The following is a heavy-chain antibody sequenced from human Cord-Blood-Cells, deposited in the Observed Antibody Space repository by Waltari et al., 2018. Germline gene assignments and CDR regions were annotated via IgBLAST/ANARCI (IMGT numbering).Heavy chain of an antibody. CDR3: ARVAGSYGFYYYYGMDV. J-gene: IGHJ6*02. CDR2: INHSGST. D-gene: IGHD5-18*01. Sequence: QMQLQQWGAGLLKPSETLSLTCAVYGGSFSGYYWSWIRQPPGKGLEWIGEINHSGSTNYNPSLKSRVTISVDTSKNQFSLKLSSVTAADTAVYYCARVAGSYGFYYYYGMDVWGQGTTVTVSS. V-gene: IGHV4-34*01. CDR1: GGSFSGYY.